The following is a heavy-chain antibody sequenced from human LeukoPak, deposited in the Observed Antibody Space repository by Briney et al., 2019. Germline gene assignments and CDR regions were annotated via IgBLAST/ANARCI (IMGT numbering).Heavy chain of an antibody. D-gene: IGHD3-22*01. CDR3: ASLPYYYDSSGYYAFDI. Sequence: SETLSLTCTVSGGFISSYYWSWIRQPPGKGLEWIGYIYYSGSTNYNPSLKSRVTISVDTSKNQFSLKLSSVTAADTAVYYCASLPYYYDSSGYYAFDIWGQGTMVTVSS. J-gene: IGHJ3*02. CDR1: GGFISSYY. V-gene: IGHV4-59*01. CDR2: IYYSGST.